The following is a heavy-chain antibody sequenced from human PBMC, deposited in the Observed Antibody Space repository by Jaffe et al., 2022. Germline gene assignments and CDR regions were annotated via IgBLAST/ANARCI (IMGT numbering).Heavy chain of an antibody. CDR2: INPNSGGT. CDR1: GYTFTGYY. D-gene: IGHD1-26*01. Sequence: QVQLVQSGAEVKKPGASVKVSCKASGYTFTGYYMHWVRQAPGQGLEWMGWINPNSGGTNYAQKFQGRVTMTRDTSISTAYMELSRLRSDDTAVYYCAREFRVLAPHGWELGADAFDIWGQGTMVTVSS. V-gene: IGHV1-2*02. CDR3: AREFRVLAPHGWELGADAFDI. J-gene: IGHJ3*02.